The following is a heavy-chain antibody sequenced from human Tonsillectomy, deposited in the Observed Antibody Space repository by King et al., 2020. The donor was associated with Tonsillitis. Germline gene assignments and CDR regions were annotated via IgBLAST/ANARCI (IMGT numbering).Heavy chain of an antibody. D-gene: IGHD6-6*01. J-gene: IGHJ4*02. CDR3: ARDPPVYGSSSGDFDY. Sequence: VQLVESGGGLVKPGGSLRRSCAASGFSFSDYYMNWIRQAPRKGLEGVSYIRTSGGMIYYTDSVKGRFTISRDNAKNPLYLQMNSLRAEDTATYYCARDPPVYGSSSGDFDYWGQGTLVTVSS. CDR1: GFSFSDYY. CDR2: IRTSGGMI. V-gene: IGHV3-11*01.